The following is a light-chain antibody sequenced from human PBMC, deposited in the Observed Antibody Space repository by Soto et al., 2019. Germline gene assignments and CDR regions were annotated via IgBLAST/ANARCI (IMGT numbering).Light chain of an antibody. CDR2: GAS. Sequence: EIVMKKSAATLSVYPGERATLSCRASQSVSSNLAWYQQKPGQAPRLLIYGASTRATGIPARFSGSGSGTDFTLAISRLEPEDFAVYYCHQYGRSPWTFGQGAK. CDR3: HQYGRSPWT. V-gene: IGKV3-15*01. CDR1: QSVSSN. J-gene: IGKJ1*01.